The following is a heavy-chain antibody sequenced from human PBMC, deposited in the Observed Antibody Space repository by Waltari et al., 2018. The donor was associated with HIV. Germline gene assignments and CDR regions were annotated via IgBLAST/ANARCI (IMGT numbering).Heavy chain of an antibody. V-gene: IGHV3-23*01. D-gene: IGHD6-19*01. CDR1: GFTFHIYA. CDR3: AAGGYDSGMIDP. J-gene: IGHJ5*02. CDR2: MRVSGNSM. Sequence: EVQLLESGGGLVQPGGSLRLSCAASGFTFHIYAMSWVRQAPGKGLVGVAGMRVSGNSMSYAQSVGGRFPISIDNSKNTVCLHMDGLRAEDTALYYCAAGGYDSGMIDPWGQGTLVSVSS.